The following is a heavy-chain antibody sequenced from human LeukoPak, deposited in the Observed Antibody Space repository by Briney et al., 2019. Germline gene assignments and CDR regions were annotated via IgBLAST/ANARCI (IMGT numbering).Heavy chain of an antibody. CDR3: ANQAYSQFDY. J-gene: IGHJ4*02. Sequence: GGSLRLSCVASGFAFSSYWMSWVRQAPGKGLELVANISPDGSAEDYVYSVRGRFAISRDNAKRSLYLQMNSLSPEDTAVYYCANQAYSQFDYWGQGTLVSVSS. D-gene: IGHD4-11*01. V-gene: IGHV3-7*01. CDR1: GFAFSSYW. CDR2: ISPDGSAE.